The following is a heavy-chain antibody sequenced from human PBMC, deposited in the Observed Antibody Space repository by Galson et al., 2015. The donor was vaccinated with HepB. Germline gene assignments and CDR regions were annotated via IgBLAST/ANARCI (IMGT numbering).Heavy chain of an antibody. V-gene: IGHV1-46*04. J-gene: IGHJ4*02. CDR1: GYTFTSYY. CDR3: ARVGAPASFDY. D-gene: IGHD1-26*01. CDR2: INPRGGST. Sequence: VKVSCKASGYTFTSYYLHWVRQAPGQGLEWMGIINPRGGSTSYAQKLQGRVTMTRDTSTSTVYMELSSLRSDDTAVYYCARVGAPASFDYWGQGTLVTVSS.